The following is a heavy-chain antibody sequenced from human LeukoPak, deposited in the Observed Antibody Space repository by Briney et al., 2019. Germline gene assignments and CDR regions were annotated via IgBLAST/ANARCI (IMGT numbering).Heavy chain of an antibody. CDR2: ISYDGSNK. V-gene: IGHV3-30*01. CDR3: ARGLPVGNLDY. J-gene: IGHJ4*02. CDR1: GFTFSSYA. D-gene: IGHD4-23*01. Sequence: PGGSLRLSCAASGFTFSSYAMHWVRQAPGKGLEWVAVISYDGSNKYYADSVKGRFTISRDNSKNTLYLQMNSLRAEDTAVYYCARGLPVGNLDYWGQGTLVTVSS.